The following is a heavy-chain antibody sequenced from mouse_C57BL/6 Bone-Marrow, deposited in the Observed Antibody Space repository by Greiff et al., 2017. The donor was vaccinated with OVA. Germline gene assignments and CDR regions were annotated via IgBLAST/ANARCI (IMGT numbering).Heavy chain of an antibody. CDR2: ISNGGGST. J-gene: IGHJ1*03. CDR3: ARRFYYYGSSYRLHWYFDV. CDR1: GFTFSDYY. Sequence: EVMLVESGGGLVQPGGSLKLSCAASGFTFSDYYMYWVRQTPEKRLEWVAYISNGGGSTYYPDTVKGRFTISRDNAKNTLYLQMSRLKSEDTAMYYCARRFYYYGSSYRLHWYFDVWGTGTTVTVSS. D-gene: IGHD1-1*01. V-gene: IGHV5-12*01.